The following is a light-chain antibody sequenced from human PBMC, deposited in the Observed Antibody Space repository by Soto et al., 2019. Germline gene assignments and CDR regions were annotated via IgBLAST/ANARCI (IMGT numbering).Light chain of an antibody. Sequence: TQSPDTLSASLGEIVTLSCKASQSIGPNLAWYQQRPGQAPRLLIHRASMRATGVPARFIGRGFGTEFTLAITNLQSEDFSVYCCQQYENWPPYNFGQGTKLDI. CDR1: QSIGPN. J-gene: IGKJ2*01. CDR2: RAS. V-gene: IGKV3-15*01. CDR3: QQYENWPPYN.